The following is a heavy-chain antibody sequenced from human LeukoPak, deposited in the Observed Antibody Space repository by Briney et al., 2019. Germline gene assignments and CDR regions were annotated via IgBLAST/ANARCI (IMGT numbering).Heavy chain of an antibody. D-gene: IGHD3-22*01. V-gene: IGHV5-51*01. CDR1: GYSFTSYW. CDR2: IYPGDSDT. J-gene: IGHJ4*02. CDR3: ARLGPMIVVVPTSPFDY. Sequence: GESLKISCKGSGYSFTSYWISWVRQMPGKGLEWMGIIYPGDSDTRYSPSFQGQVTISADKSISTAYLQWSSLKASDTAMYYCARLGPMIVVVPTSPFDYWGQGTLVTVSS.